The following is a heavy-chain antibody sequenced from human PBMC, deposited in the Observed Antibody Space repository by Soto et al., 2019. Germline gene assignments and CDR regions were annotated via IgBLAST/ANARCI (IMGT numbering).Heavy chain of an antibody. CDR2: ISAYNGNT. V-gene: IGHV1-18*01. D-gene: IGHD2-21*02. CDR3: AQQKDPVKYCGGNSPDGMDV. CDR1: GYTFTSYG. J-gene: IGHJ6*02. Sequence: ASVKVSSKASGYTFTSYGISWVRQAPGQGLEWMGWISAYNGNTNYAQKLQGRVTMTTDTSTSTAYMELRSLRSDDTAVYYCAQQKDPVKYCGGNSPDGMDVWGQGTTVTVSS.